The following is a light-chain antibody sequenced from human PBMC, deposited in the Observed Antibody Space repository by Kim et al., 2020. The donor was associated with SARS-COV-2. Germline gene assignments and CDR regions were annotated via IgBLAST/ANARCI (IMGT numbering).Light chain of an antibody. CDR2: GAA. J-gene: IGKJ1*01. CDR1: PSPSSSP. Sequence: SPGETSTLSCRARPSPSSSPLAWYQQRPGQAPRLLTFGAARRATGIPDRFSGSGFGTDFTLTISRLEPEDIAVYFCQEFGSPSWTFGQGTKVDI. CDR3: QEFGSPSWT. V-gene: IGKV3-20*01.